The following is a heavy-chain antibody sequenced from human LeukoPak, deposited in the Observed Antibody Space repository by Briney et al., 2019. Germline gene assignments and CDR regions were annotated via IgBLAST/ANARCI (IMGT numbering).Heavy chain of an antibody. V-gene: IGHV3-21*01. D-gene: IGHD4-11*01. CDR3: ASPPGPTVPFDY. J-gene: IGHJ4*02. CDR2: ISSSSSYI. Sequence: GGSLRLSCAASGFTFSSYSMNWVRQAPGKGLEWVSSISSSSSYIYYADSVKGRFTISRDNAKNSLYLQMNSLRAEDTAAYYCASPPGPTVPFDYWGQGTLVTVSS. CDR1: GFTFSSYS.